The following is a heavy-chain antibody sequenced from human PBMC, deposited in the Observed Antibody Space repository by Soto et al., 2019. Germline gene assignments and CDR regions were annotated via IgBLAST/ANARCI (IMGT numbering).Heavy chain of an antibody. J-gene: IGHJ5*02. Sequence: SETLSVTWTVSGGSIGSYGWSWIRPHPGKVLEWIGYIYYSGSTNYNPSLKSRVTISVDTSKNQFSLKLSSVTAADTAVYYCARGNQGIAAATAENCFDPWGQGTLVTGSS. CDR3: ARGNQGIAAATAENCFDP. CDR2: IYYSGST. CDR1: GGSIGSYG. D-gene: IGHD6-13*01. V-gene: IGHV4-59*01.